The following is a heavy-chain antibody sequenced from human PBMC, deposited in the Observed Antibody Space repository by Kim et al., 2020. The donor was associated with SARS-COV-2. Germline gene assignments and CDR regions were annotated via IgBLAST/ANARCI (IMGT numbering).Heavy chain of an antibody. J-gene: IGHJ6*02. CDR1: GGSISSYY. CDR2: IYYSGST. CDR3: ARWARYCSGGSCYASYYYGMGV. Sequence: SETLSLTCTVSGGSISSYYWSWIRQPPGKGLEWIGYIYYSGSTNYNPSLKSRVTISVDTSKNQFSLKLSSVIAADTAVYYCARWARYCSGGSCYASYYYGMGVWSQETTVTVS. D-gene: IGHD2-15*01. V-gene: IGHV4-59*08.